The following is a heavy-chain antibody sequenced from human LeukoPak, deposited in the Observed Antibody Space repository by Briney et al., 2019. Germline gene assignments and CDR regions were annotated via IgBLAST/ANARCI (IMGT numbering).Heavy chain of an antibody. D-gene: IGHD6-13*01. CDR2: ISSSGSTI. CDR3: AREDYSSSIYYYYYYMDV. CDR1: GFTFSSYA. Sequence: GGSLRLSCAASGFTFSSYAMSWVRQAPGKGLEWVSYISSSGSTIYYADSVKGRFTISRDNAKNSLYLQMNSLRAEDTAVYYCAREDYSSSIYYYYYYMDVWGKGTTVTISS. J-gene: IGHJ6*03. V-gene: IGHV3-48*03.